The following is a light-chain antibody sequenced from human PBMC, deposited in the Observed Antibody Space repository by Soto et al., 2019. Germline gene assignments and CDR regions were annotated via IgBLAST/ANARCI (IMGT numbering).Light chain of an antibody. CDR1: SNDVGGYDY. Sequence: QSALTQPASVSGSPGLSITISCTGTSNDVGGYDYVSWYRQHPDRAPRLLIYEVTNRPSGISDRFSGSRSGNTASLTISGLQADDEADYYCASYTVSGTLIFGGGTKVT. V-gene: IGLV2-14*01. CDR2: EVT. J-gene: IGLJ2*01. CDR3: ASYTVSGTLI.